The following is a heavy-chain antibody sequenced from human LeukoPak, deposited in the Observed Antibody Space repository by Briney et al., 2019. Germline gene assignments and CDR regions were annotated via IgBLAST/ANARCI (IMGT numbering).Heavy chain of an antibody. CDR2: TSYDGRSE. CDR3: ASELAYCGGDCSSAFDT. D-gene: IGHD2-21*02. Sequence: GGSLRLSCAASGFTLSSYAMHWVRQAPGKGLEWVAVTSYDGRSEYYADSVKGRFTISRDNSRNTLFLQMNSLRAEDTAVYYCASELAYCGGDCSSAFDTWGQGTMVTVSS. J-gene: IGHJ3*02. V-gene: IGHV3-30*03. CDR1: GFTLSSYA.